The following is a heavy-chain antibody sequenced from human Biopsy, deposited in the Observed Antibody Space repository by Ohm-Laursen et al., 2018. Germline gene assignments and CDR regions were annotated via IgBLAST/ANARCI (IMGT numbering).Heavy chain of an antibody. CDR1: GFTFRSHA. CDR2: IRDSGDSA. Sequence: SLRLSCASSGFTFRSHAMAWVRHAPGKALGWVSGIRDSGDSAYYADFVKGRLTISRDNARNTLYLQMNSLRSEDTAVYFCTNHYCGGITCLMNFWGQGTLVTVSS. J-gene: IGHJ4*02. CDR3: TNHYCGGITCLMNF. V-gene: IGHV3-23*01. D-gene: IGHD2-21*01.